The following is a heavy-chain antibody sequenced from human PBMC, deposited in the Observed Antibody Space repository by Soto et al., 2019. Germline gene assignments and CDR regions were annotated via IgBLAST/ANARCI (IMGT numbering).Heavy chain of an antibody. D-gene: IGHD2-15*01. Sequence: ASVKVSCKASGGTFSSYTISWVRQAPGQRIKRMRKIIPILGIANYAQKFQGRVTIAADKSTSTAYMELSSLRSEDTAVYYCARDTDYDIVVVVAATHDAFDIWGQGTMVTVSS. J-gene: IGHJ3*02. V-gene: IGHV1-69*04. CDR3: ARDTDYDIVVVVAATHDAFDI. CDR1: GGTFSSYT. CDR2: IIPILGIA.